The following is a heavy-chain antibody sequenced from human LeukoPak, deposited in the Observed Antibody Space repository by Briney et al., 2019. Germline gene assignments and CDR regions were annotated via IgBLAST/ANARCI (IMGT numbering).Heavy chain of an antibody. CDR1: GYTFTDYY. Sequence: ASVKVSCKASGYTFTDYYLHWVRQAPGQGLEWMGWINPDSGGTNYAQKFQGRVTMTRDTSISTAYMELSRLTSDDTAVYYSARISSAPFDYWGQGTLVTVSS. V-gene: IGHV1-2*02. J-gene: IGHJ4*02. CDR2: INPDSGGT. CDR3: ARISSAPFDY.